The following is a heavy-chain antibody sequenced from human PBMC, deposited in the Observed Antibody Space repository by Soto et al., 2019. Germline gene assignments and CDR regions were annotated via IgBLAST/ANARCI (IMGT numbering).Heavy chain of an antibody. J-gene: IGHJ4*02. CDR1: GASISRDH. CDR2: YSGST. CDR3: ATYTAGGGGRGY. D-gene: IGHD3-16*01. V-gene: IGHV4-59*08. Sequence: QVQLQESGPGLVKPSETLSLTCTVSGASISRDHWNWIRQPPGKGLEWIGEYSGSTNYNPPLKSRCTISVGTSKNEFPLSLSSVTAAVTAVYFCATYTAGGGGRGYWGQGTLVTVSS.